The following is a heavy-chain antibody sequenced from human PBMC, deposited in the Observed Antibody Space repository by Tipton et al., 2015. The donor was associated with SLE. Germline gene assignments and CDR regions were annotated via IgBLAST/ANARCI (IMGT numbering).Heavy chain of an antibody. CDR3: AREFLNPVTTVHYYFDL. CDR2: IYTNENT. D-gene: IGHD4-11*01. CDR1: GYSLTRGYY. J-gene: IGHJ2*01. V-gene: IGHV4-4*07. Sequence: TLSLTCAVSGYSLTRGYYWSWIRQPAGGGLEWIGRIYTNENTNYHPSLKSRVTMSVDTSKNHFSLKLISVTAADTAVYYCAREFLNPVTTVHYYFDLWGRGTLVTVSS.